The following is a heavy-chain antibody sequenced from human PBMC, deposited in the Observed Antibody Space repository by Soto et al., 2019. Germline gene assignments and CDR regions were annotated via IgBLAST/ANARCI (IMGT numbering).Heavy chain of an antibody. CDR1: GYTFTSYG. V-gene: IGHV1-18*01. CDR2: ISAYNGNT. Sequence: SVQVSCKASGYTFTSYGISWVRQAPGQGLEWMGWISAYNGNTNYAQKLQGRVTMTTDTSTSTAYMELRSLRSDDTAVYYCARDIGGDDPNPYYYYGMAVWGQGTTVRVS. CDR3: ARDIGGDDPNPYYYYGMAV. D-gene: IGHD5-12*01. J-gene: IGHJ6*02.